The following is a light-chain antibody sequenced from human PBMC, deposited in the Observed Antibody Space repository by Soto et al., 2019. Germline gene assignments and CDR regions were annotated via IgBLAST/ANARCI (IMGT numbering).Light chain of an antibody. V-gene: IGKV1-5*03. Sequence: DIQMTQSPSTLSASIGDRVTITCRASQTISSWLAWYQQKPGTAPKLLISKASHLESGVPSRFSGSGSGTEFTLTISGLQPDDFATYCCQQYNTFSVTFGQGTKVDI. CDR1: QTISSW. J-gene: IGKJ1*01. CDR3: QQYNTFSVT. CDR2: KAS.